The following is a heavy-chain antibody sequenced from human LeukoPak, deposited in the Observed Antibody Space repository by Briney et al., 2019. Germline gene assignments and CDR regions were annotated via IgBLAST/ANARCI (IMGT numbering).Heavy chain of an antibody. D-gene: IGHD3-22*01. J-gene: IGHJ5*02. CDR3: AATYYYDSSGYYYGFWWFDP. CDR1: GGSISSYY. V-gene: IGHV4-59*01. Sequence: PSETLSLTCTVSGGSISSYYWSWIRQPPGTGLEWIGYIYYSGSTNYNPSLKSRVTISVDTSKNQFSLKLSSVTAADTAVYYCAATYYYDSSGYYYGFWWFDPWGQGTLVTVS. CDR2: IYYSGST.